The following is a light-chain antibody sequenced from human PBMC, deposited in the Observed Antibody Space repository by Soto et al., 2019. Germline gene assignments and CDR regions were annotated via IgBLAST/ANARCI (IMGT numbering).Light chain of an antibody. CDR1: SGHNTYI. CDR3: ETWYSNTHKV. Sequence: QSVLTQSSSAXXXXXXXXXXXCILSSGHNTYIIAWHQQQPGKAPRFLMTLDRSGSYNRGSGVPDRFSGSSSGADRYLTISNLQFEDEGDYYCETWYSNTHKVFGGGTKLTVL. CDR2: LDRSGSY. V-gene: IGLV4-60*02. J-gene: IGLJ3*02.